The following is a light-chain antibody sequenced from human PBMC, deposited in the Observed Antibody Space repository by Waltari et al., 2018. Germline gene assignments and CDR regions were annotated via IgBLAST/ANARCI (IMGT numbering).Light chain of an antibody. Sequence: VLTQSPGTLSLSPGERATLPCRASQSLTKRYLAWYQQKPGQAPRLLIYGASSRAAGSQDRFSGSGSGTDFTLTISRLEPDDFAVYYCQQYGSSVMYTFGQGTKLEIK. V-gene: IGKV3-20*01. CDR1: QSLTKRY. CDR2: GAS. J-gene: IGKJ2*01. CDR3: QQYGSSVMYT.